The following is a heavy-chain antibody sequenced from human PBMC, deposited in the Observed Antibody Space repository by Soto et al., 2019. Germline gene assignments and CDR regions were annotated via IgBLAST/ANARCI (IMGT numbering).Heavy chain of an antibody. CDR3: AKSQASNTSLEIYYYYYYGMDG. Sequence: QVQLVQSGAEVKKPGSSVKVSCKASGGTFSSYAISWVRQAPGQGLEWMGGIIPISGTANYAQKFQGRVTITADETTSTAYMELSSLRSEDTAVYYCAKSQASNTSLEIYYYYYYGMDGWGQGTTVTV. D-gene: IGHD2-2*01. V-gene: IGHV1-69*01. CDR2: IIPISGTA. CDR1: GGTFSSYA. J-gene: IGHJ6*02.